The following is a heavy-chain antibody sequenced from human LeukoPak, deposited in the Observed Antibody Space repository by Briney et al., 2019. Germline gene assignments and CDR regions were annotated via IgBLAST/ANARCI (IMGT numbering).Heavy chain of an antibody. CDR2: IYYSGST. V-gene: IGHV4-31*03. D-gene: IGHD6-19*01. CDR3: ARARYSSGWYLDY. CDR1: GGSLSSGGYY. Sequence: SQTLSLTCTLSGGSLSSGGYYWSWIRQHPGKGLEWFGYIYYSGSTYYNPSLKSRVTISVDTSKNQFALKLSSVTAADTGVYYCARARYSSGWYLDYWGQGTLVTVSS. J-gene: IGHJ4*02.